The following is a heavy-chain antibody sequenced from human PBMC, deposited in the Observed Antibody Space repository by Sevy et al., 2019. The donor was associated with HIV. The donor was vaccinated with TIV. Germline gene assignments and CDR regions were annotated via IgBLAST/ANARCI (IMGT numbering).Heavy chain of an antibody. CDR2: ISYDGGNK. CDR3: AKPGKFSGSYLDAFDI. Sequence: GGSLRLSCAASGFTFSKYGMHWVRQAPGKGLEWVAVISYDGGNKYYADSVKGRFTISKDNFKNTLYLQMKSLRAEDTALYYCAKPGKFSGSYLDAFDIWGQGTVVTVSS. D-gene: IGHD1-26*01. J-gene: IGHJ3*02. CDR1: GFTFSKYG. V-gene: IGHV3-30*18.